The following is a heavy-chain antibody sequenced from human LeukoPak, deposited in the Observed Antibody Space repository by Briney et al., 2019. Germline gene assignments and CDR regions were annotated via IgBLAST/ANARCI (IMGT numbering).Heavy chain of an antibody. V-gene: IGHV1-46*01. D-gene: IGHD6-6*01. CDR1: GYTFTSYY. CDR2: INPSGGST. Sequence: ASVKVSCKASGYTFTSYYMHWVRQAPGQGLEWMGIINPSGGSTSYAQKFQGRVTMTRDTSTSTVYMELSSLRSEDTAVYYCARESNRARPYYYMDVWGKGTTVTVSS. CDR3: ARESNRARPYYYMDV. J-gene: IGHJ6*03.